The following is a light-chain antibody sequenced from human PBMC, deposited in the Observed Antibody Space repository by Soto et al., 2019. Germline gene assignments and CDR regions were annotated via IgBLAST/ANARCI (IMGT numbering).Light chain of an antibody. V-gene: IGLV1-51*01. CDR2: DNH. J-gene: IGLJ2*01. Sequence: QSVLTQPPSVSAAPGQKVTISCSGSSSNIGRNFVAWYQQVPGTAPKLLIYDNHKRPSGIPDRFSASKSGTSATLGITGLQTGDEADYYCGTWDSSLSTVDFGGGTKLTVL. CDR1: SSNIGRNF. CDR3: GTWDSSLSTVD.